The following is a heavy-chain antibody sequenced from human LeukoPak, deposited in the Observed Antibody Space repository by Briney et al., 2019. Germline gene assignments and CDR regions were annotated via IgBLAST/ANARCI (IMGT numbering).Heavy chain of an antibody. Sequence: VASVKVSCKASGGTFSSYAISWVRQAPGQGLEWMGGIIPIFGTASYAQKFQGRVTITADESTSTAYMELSSLRSDDTAVYYCARDLPMATITPYFDYWGQGTLVTVSS. V-gene: IGHV1-69*13. J-gene: IGHJ4*02. D-gene: IGHD5-24*01. CDR1: GGTFSSYA. CDR3: ARDLPMATITPYFDY. CDR2: IIPIFGTA.